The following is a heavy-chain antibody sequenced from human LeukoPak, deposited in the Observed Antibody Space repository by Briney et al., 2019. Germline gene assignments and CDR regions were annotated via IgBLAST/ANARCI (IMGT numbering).Heavy chain of an antibody. J-gene: IGHJ4*02. CDR2: ISSDSSTI. V-gene: IGHV3-11*04. CDR1: GFTFSDYY. CDR3: ANTEYQRLGTDY. Sequence: PGGSLRLSCAASGFTFSDYYMSWLRQAPGKGLEWVSYISSDSSTIYYADSVKGRFTISRDNAKKSLYLQMNSLRTEDTAVYYCANTEYQRLGTDYWGQGTLVTVSP. D-gene: IGHD2-2*01.